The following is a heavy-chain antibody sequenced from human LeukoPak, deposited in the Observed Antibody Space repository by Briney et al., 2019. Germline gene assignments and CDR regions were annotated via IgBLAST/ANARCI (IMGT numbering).Heavy chain of an antibody. J-gene: IGHJ2*01. Sequence: GGSLRLSCAASGFTFSTYWMNWVRQAPGKGLEWVANIKQDGSEKYYVDSVKGRFTLSRDSAKNSLYLQMNSLRAEDTAVYYCARAEWSNWYFDLWGRGTLVTVST. CDR1: GFTFSTYW. V-gene: IGHV3-7*03. D-gene: IGHD3-3*01. CDR3: ARAEWSNWYFDL. CDR2: IKQDGSEK.